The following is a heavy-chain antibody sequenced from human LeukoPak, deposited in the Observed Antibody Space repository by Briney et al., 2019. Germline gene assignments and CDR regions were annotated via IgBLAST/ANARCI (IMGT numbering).Heavy chain of an antibody. CDR1: GYTFTRYA. CDR2: INTNTGNP. Sequence: ASVKVSCKASGYTFTRYAMNWVRQAPGQGLEWMGWINTNTGNPTYAQGFTGRFIFSLDTSVSTAYLQISSLKAEDTAVYYCARGTGSWHRAEYFQHWGQGTLVTVSS. CDR3: ARGTGSWHRAEYFQH. D-gene: IGHD6-13*01. V-gene: IGHV7-4-1*02. J-gene: IGHJ1*01.